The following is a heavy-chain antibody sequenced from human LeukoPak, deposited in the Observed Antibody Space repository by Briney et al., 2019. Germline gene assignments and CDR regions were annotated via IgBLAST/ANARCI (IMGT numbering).Heavy chain of an antibody. D-gene: IGHD5-18*01. CDR1: GFTFSNYW. CDR2: INSDGSNT. J-gene: IGHJ4*02. Sequence: PGGSLRLSCATSGFTFSNYWMHWVRQAPGEGLVWVSRINSDGSNTSYADSVKGRFTISRDNAKRTLYLQMNSLRAEDTAVYYCARGYSYGYRIDYWGQGTLVTVSS. V-gene: IGHV3-74*01. CDR3: ARGYSYGYRIDY.